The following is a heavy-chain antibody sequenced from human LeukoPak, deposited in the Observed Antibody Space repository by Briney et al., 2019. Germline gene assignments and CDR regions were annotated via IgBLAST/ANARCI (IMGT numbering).Heavy chain of an antibody. Sequence: PGGSLRLSCAASGFTFSSDWMHWVCQAPGEGLVWVSRINNDGSSTYYADSVKGRFTISRDNAKNTLSLQMNSLRAEDTAVYYCARALTGTRNAFDIWGQGTMVIVSS. CDR2: INNDGSST. J-gene: IGHJ3*02. CDR1: GFTFSSDW. V-gene: IGHV3-74*01. D-gene: IGHD1-20*01. CDR3: ARALTGTRNAFDI.